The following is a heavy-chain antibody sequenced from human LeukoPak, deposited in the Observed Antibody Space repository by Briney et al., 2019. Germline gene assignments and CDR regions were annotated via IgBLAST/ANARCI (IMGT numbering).Heavy chain of an antibody. CDR3: VRAPPGSRAFHYSYMDV. CDR1: GFTFSRYD. CDR2: IGTAGDT. V-gene: IGHV3-13*01. Sequence: GGSLRLSCAASGFTFSRYDMHWVRQVPGKGLEWVSPIGTAGDTYYPDSVKGRFTISRENAENSLYLQMSSLRAGDTALYYCVRAPPGSRAFHYSYMDVWGKGTTVTVSS. D-gene: IGHD1-26*01. J-gene: IGHJ6*03.